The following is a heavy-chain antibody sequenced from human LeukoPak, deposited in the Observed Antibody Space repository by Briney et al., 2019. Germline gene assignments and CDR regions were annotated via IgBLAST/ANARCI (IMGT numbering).Heavy chain of an antibody. CDR1: GYTFTGYY. CDR3: ARGDYYDSSGEIDY. D-gene: IGHD3-22*01. J-gene: IGHJ4*02. CDR2: IDPNSGGT. V-gene: IGHV1-2*02. Sequence: ASVKVSCKASGYTFTGYYMHWVRQAPGQGLEWMGWIDPNSGGTNYAQKFQGRVTMTRDTSISTAYMELSRLRSDDTAVYYYARGDYYDSSGEIDYWGQGTLVTVSS.